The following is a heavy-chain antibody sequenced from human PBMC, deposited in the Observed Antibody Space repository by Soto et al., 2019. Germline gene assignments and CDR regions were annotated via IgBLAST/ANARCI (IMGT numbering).Heavy chain of an antibody. J-gene: IGHJ4*02. Sequence: SETLSLTCTVSGGSISSYYWSWIRQPPGKGLEWIGYIYYSGSTNYNPSLKSRVTISVDTSKNQFSLKLSSVTAADTAVYYCARDYVGNSGYDYVLDYWGQGTLVTVSS. CDR3: ARDYVGNSGYDYVLDY. CDR1: GGSISSYY. D-gene: IGHD5-12*01. V-gene: IGHV4-59*01. CDR2: IYYSGST.